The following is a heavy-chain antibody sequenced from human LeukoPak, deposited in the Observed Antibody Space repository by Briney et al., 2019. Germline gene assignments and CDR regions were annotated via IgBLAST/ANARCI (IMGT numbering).Heavy chain of an antibody. CDR2: INPNNGGT. CDR1: GYTFTGYY. CDR3: ARSITMVRGVIGY. V-gene: IGHV1-2*02. D-gene: IGHD3-10*01. J-gene: IGHJ4*02. Sequence: ASAKVSCKASGYTFTGYYMHWVRQAPGQGLEWMGWINPNNGGTNYAQKFQGRVTMTRDTSISTAYMELSRLRSDDTAVYYCARSITMVRGVIGYWGQGTLVTVSS.